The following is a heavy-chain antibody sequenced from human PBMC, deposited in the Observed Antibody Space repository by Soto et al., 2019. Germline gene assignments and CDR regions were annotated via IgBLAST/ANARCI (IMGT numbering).Heavy chain of an antibody. J-gene: IGHJ6*02. V-gene: IGHV3-33*01. D-gene: IGHD1-7*01. Sequence: QVQLVESGGGVVQPGRSLRLSCAASGFTFSSYGMHWVRQAPGKGLEWVAVIWYDGSNKYYADSVKGRFTISRDNSKNTLYLQMNSLRAEDTAVYYCARDRTGTTAYYYYGMDVWGQGTTVTVAS. CDR3: ARDRTGTTAYYYYGMDV. CDR2: IWYDGSNK. CDR1: GFTFSSYG.